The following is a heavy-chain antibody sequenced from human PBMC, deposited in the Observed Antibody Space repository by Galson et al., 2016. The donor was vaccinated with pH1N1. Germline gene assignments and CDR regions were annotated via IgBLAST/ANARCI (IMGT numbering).Heavy chain of an antibody. D-gene: IGHD6-19*01. Sequence: QSGAEVKKPGESLKISCQGSGYSSSSHWIGWVRQMPGKGLEWMGIIYPGDSDTKYSPSFQGQVTFSADKSSNTAYVQWNSLKTSDTAMYFCARRSAVAGVDYWGQGTLVTVSS. V-gene: IGHV5-51*01. CDR2: IYPGDSDT. CDR3: ARRSAVAGVDY. CDR1: GYSSSSHW. J-gene: IGHJ4*02.